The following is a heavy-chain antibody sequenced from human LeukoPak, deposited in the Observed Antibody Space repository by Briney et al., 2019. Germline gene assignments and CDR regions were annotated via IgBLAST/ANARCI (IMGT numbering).Heavy chain of an antibody. D-gene: IGHD5-18*01. CDR2: IYWDDDK. Sequence: SGPTLVKPTRTLTLTCTFSGFSLTTSGVAVGRIRQPPGEALEWLALIYWDDDKRYSPSLKSRLTISKDTSKNQVVLTMTNMDPVDTATYYCAHRLKAINGYLPYFDSWGQGTLVTVSS. CDR3: AHRLKAINGYLPYFDS. J-gene: IGHJ4*02. V-gene: IGHV2-5*02. CDR1: GFSLTTSGVA.